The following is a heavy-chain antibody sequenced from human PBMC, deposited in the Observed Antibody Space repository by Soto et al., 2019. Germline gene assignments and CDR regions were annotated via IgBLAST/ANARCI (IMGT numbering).Heavy chain of an antibody. J-gene: IGHJ4*02. CDR1: GFTFSGYW. Sequence: GGSLRLSCAAPGFTFSGYWMSWVRQAPGKGLEWVANIEHDGGERNYVDSVKGLFTISRDNTKNSVYLQMNSLRREDTAVYYFATGRDGYNHYFDYWGQGTLVTVSS. CDR3: ATGRDGYNHYFDY. D-gene: IGHD5-12*01. V-gene: IGHV3-7*03. CDR2: IEHDGGER.